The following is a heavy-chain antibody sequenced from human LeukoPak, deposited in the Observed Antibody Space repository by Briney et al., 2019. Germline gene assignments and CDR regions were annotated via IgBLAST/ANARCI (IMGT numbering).Heavy chain of an antibody. D-gene: IGHD2-15*01. CDR3: ARDWGKGYCSGGSCYSTLFNF. J-gene: IGHJ4*02. Sequence: GGSLRLSCAASGFSVSTNYMGWVRQAPGQGLEWVSIIYSGDNTYYPDSVKGRFTISRDNSKNTLCLQMNSLRVEDTPVYYSARDWGKGYCSGGSCYSTLFNFWGQGTLVTVSS. V-gene: IGHV3-66*01. CDR1: GFSVSTNY. CDR2: IYSGDNT.